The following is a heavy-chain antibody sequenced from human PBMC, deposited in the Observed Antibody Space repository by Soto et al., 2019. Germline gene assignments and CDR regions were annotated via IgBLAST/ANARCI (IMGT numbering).Heavy chain of an antibody. V-gene: IGHV1-69*02. J-gene: IGHJ5*02. Sequence: ASVKVCCKASGGTFSSYTSRWVRQAPGQGLEWMGRIIPILGIANYAQKFQGRVTITADKSTSTAYMELSSLRSEDTAVYYCARVDTTGNWFDPWGQGTLVTVSS. CDR1: GGTFSSYT. CDR3: ARVDTTGNWFDP. CDR2: IIPILGIA. D-gene: IGHD1-26*01.